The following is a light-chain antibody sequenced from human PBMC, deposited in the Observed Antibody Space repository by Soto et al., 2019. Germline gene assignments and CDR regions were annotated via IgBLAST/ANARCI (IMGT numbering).Light chain of an antibody. V-gene: IGKV4-1*01. CDR1: QSGLYSSNNKNY. CDR2: WAS. Sequence: DIVMTQSPDSLAVSLGERATINCKSSQSGLYSSNNKNYLAWYQQKPGQPPKLLIYWASTRESGVPDRFSDSGSGTDFTLTISSLQAEDGAVYYCQQYYSTPWTFGQGTKVEIK. J-gene: IGKJ1*01. CDR3: QQYYSTPWT.